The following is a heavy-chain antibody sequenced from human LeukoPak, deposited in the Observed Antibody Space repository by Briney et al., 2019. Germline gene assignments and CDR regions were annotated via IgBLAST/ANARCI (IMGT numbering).Heavy chain of an antibody. CDR3: ARWTYSSSWLFVEY. CDR1: GFTFSSYW. CDR2: IKGDGSEK. V-gene: IGHV3-7*01. J-gene: IGHJ1*01. Sequence: GGSLRRFSAASGFTFSSYWVTWVRQAPGKGLEWEANIKGDGSEKYYVDSVKGRFTISRDNAKDSLYLQMNSLRAEDTALYYCARWTYSSSWLFVEYWGQGILVTVSS. D-gene: IGHD6-13*01.